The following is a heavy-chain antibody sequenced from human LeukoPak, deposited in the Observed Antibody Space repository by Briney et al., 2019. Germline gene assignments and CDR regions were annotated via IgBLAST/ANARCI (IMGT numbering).Heavy chain of an antibody. Sequence: LETLSLTCTVSGGSISSYYWSWIRQPPGKGLEWIGYIYYSGSTNYNPSLKSRVTISVDTSKNQFSLKLSSVTAADTAVYYCARGLLGYCSSTSCPPWGQGTLVTVSS. J-gene: IGHJ5*02. CDR3: ARGLLGYCSSTSCPP. CDR1: GGSISSYY. D-gene: IGHD2-2*01. V-gene: IGHV4-59*01. CDR2: IYYSGST.